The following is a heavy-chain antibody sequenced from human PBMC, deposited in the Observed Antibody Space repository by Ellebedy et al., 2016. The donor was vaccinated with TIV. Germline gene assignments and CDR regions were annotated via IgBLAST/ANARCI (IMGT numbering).Heavy chain of an antibody. V-gene: IGHV5-51*01. Sequence: GESLKISCKGSGYSFTSYWIGWVRQTPGKGLEWMGIIYPGDSDTSYSPSFQGQVTISADKSISAAYLQWSSLKASDTAMYYCARPLSPFDYYYGMDVWGQGTTVTVSS. CDR2: IYPGDSDT. CDR1: GYSFTSYW. J-gene: IGHJ6*02. D-gene: IGHD3-3*01. CDR3: ARPLSPFDYYYGMDV.